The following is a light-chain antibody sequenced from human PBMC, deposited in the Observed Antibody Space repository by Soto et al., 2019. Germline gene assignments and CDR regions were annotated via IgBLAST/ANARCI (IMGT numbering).Light chain of an antibody. CDR3: SSYTSKSILI. J-gene: IGLJ2*01. V-gene: IGLV2-14*01. CDR1: MRDVGAYNL. CDR2: EVR. Sequence: QSALTQPASVSGSPGQSITISCAGTMRDVGAYNLVSWYQQHPGRAPHLIIYEVRNRSSGISFRFSGSKSGNTASLTISGLQAEDEAHYYCSSYTSKSILIFGGGTKLTVL.